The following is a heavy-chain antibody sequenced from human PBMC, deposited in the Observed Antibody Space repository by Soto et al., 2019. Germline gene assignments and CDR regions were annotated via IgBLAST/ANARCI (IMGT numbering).Heavy chain of an antibody. Sequence: SETLSLTCAVYGGSFSVYYWSWIRQPPGKGLEWIGEINHSGSTNYNPSLKSRVTISVDTSKNQFSLKLSSVTAADTAVYYCARGLDFWSGYYTVGFDYWGQGTLVTVSS. CDR3: ARGLDFWSGYYTVGFDY. CDR2: INHSGST. D-gene: IGHD3-3*01. CDR1: GGSFSVYY. V-gene: IGHV4-34*01. J-gene: IGHJ4*02.